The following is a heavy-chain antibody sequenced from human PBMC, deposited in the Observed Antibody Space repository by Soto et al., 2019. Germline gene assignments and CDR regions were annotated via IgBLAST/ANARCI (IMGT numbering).Heavy chain of an antibody. CDR3: TRDYALSFDQ. CDR1: GFRFYNHW. D-gene: IGHD3-3*01. V-gene: IGHV3-74*01. J-gene: IGHJ4*02. Sequence: PGGSLRLSCAASGFRFYNHWMHWVRQAPGKGLVWVSHINNGGTGATYADSAKGRFTISRDNAENTVYLQMNDLRPEDTAVYSCTRDYALSFDQWGKGALVTVSS. CDR2: INNGGTGA.